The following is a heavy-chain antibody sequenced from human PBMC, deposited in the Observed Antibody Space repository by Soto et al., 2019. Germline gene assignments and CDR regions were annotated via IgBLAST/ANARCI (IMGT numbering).Heavy chain of an antibody. CDR2: ISYDGSNK. CDR3: AGNDYGDETGVY. D-gene: IGHD4-17*01. J-gene: IGHJ4*02. CDR1: GFTFSTSP. Sequence: QVQLVESGGGVVQPGRSLRLSCAASGFTFSTSPMHWVRQAPGKGLEGVAVISYDGSNKYYADSVKGRFTISRDNSKNTLYLQMNSLRAEDTAVYYWAGNDYGDETGVYWGQGTLVTVTP. V-gene: IGHV3-30-3*01.